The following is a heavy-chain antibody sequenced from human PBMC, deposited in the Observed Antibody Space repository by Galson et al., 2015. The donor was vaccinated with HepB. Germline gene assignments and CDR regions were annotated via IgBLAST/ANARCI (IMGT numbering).Heavy chain of an antibody. J-gene: IGHJ6*02. CDR2: IYTSGST. Sequence: SETLSLTCTVSGGSISSYYWSWIRQPAGKGLEWIGRIYTSGSTNYNPSLKSRVTMSVDTSKNQFSLKLSSVTAADTAAYYCAREVQTAGTNYYYGMDVWGQGTTVTVSS. CDR3: AREVQTAGTNYYYGMDV. CDR1: GGSISSYY. V-gene: IGHV4-4*07. D-gene: IGHD6-13*01.